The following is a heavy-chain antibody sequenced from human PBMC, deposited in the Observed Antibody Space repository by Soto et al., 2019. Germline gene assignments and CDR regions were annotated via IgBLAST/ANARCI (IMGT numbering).Heavy chain of an antibody. Sequence: LSLTCAVSGGSISSGGYSWSWIRQPPGKGLEWIGYIYHSGSTYYNPSLKSRVTISVDRSKNQFSLKLSSVTAADTAVYYCARGGGYCSSTSCYFWFDHWGQGTLVTVSS. J-gene: IGHJ5*02. CDR2: IYHSGST. CDR3: ARGGGYCSSTSCYFWFDH. CDR1: GGSISSGGYS. D-gene: IGHD2-2*01. V-gene: IGHV4-30-2*01.